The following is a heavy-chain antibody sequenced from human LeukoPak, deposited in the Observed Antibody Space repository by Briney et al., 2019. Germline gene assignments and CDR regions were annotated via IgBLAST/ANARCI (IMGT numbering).Heavy chain of an antibody. CDR2: INNDGSSI. CDR1: GFTLSSYS. CDR3: ARERFDP. J-gene: IGHJ5*02. V-gene: IGHV3-74*01. Sequence: GESLRLTCAASGFTLSSYSMHWVRHAPGKGLVWVSRINNDGSSISYADSVKGRFTISRDNAKNTLYLQMNSLRAEDTAVYYCARERFDPWGEGTLVTVSS.